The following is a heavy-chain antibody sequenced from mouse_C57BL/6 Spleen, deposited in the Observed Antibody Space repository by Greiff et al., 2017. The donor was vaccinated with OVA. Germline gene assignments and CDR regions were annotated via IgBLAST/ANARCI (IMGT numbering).Heavy chain of an antibody. CDR3: ARRGGNGFAY. J-gene: IGHJ3*01. D-gene: IGHD2-1*01. CDR1: GYAFSSYW. Sequence: QVQLKESGAELVKPGASVKISCKASGYAFSSYWLNWVKQRPGKGLEWIGQIYPGDGDTNYNGKFKGKATLTADKSSSTAYMQLSSLTSEDSAVYFCARRGGNGFAYWGQGTLVTVSA. CDR2: IYPGDGDT. V-gene: IGHV1-80*01.